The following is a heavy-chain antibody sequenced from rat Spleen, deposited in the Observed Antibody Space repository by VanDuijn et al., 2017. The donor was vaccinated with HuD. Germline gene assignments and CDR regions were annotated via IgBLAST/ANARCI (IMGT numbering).Heavy chain of an antibody. Sequence: EVQLVGSGGGLVQPGRSMKLSCVDSGFTFSDYGMAWVLQAPTKGLEWVASISYDGGTTYYRDSVKGRFTISRDIAKSSLFLQMDSLRSEDTASYYCARLSPSDWEYWYFDFWGPGTMVT. J-gene: IGHJ1*01. CDR2: ISYDGGTT. CDR3: ARLSPSDWEYWYFDF. V-gene: IGHV5-20*01. D-gene: IGHD5-1*01. CDR1: GFTFSDYG.